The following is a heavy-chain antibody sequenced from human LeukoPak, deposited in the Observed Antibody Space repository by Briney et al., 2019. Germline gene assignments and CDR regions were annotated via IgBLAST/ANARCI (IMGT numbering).Heavy chain of an antibody. Sequence: SETLSLTCAVYGGSFSGYYWSWIRQPPGKGLEWIGEINHSGSTNYNPSLKSRVTISADTSKNQFSLKLSSVTAADTAVYYCARGANIVVVPAAISSFDYWGQGTLVTVSS. J-gene: IGHJ4*02. CDR3: ARGANIVVVPAAISSFDY. D-gene: IGHD2-2*02. CDR1: GGSFSGYY. CDR2: INHSGST. V-gene: IGHV4-34*01.